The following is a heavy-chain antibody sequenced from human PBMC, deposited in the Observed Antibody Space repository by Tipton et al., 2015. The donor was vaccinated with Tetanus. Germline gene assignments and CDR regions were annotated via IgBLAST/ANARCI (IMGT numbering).Heavy chain of an antibody. J-gene: IGHJ6*02. Sequence: SLRLSCDVSGGPVSSSNWWSWVRQAPGKGLEWIREIYYSGTTNYNPSLKSRVTISTDKSKNQVSLRLNSVTAADTAVYFCARTPDYYYGMDVWGQGTTVTVSS. CDR2: IYYSGTT. V-gene: IGHV4-4*01. CDR3: ARTPDYYYGMDV. CDR1: GGPVSSSNW.